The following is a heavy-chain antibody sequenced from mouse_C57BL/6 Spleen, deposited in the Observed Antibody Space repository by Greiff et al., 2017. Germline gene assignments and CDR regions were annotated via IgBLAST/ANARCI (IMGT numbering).Heavy chain of an antibody. J-gene: IGHJ4*01. V-gene: IGHV1-82*01. CDR3: ARGGAMDY. CDR1: GYAFSSSW. CDR2: LYPGDGDT. Sequence: QVQLKESGPELVKPGASVKISCKASGYAFSSSWMNWVKQRPGKGLEWIGRLYPGDGDTNYNGKFKGKATLTADKSSSTAYMQLSSLTSEDSAVYFCARGGAMDYWGQGTSVTVSS.